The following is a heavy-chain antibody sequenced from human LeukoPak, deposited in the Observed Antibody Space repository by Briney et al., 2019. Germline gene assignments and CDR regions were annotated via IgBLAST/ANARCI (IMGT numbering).Heavy chain of an antibody. Sequence: PGGSLRLSCAASGFTLSSYWMHWVRQAPGKGLGWVSCIKSDGSSTTYADSVKGRFTISRDNDKNTLHLKINSLRAEDTAVYYCARDSSSWYYDYWGQGTLVTVSS. J-gene: IGHJ4*02. CDR2: IKSDGSST. CDR1: GFTLSSYW. V-gene: IGHV3-74*03. CDR3: ARDSSSWYYDY. D-gene: IGHD6-13*01.